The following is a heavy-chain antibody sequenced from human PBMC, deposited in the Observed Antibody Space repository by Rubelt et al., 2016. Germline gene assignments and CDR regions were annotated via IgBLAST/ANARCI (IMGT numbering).Heavy chain of an antibody. V-gene: IGHV4-39*07. CDR2: LYYSGST. Sequence: QLQLQESGPGLVKPSETLSLTCTVSGGSITISTYYWGWVRQSPGKGLEWMGGLYYSGSTYFNPSLRSRVTVSLDASKNQFSRKPISWTAADTAGYYWVAEGFNYHGMDVWGQGTTVTVAS. CDR1: GGSITISTYY. J-gene: IGHJ6*02. CDR3: VAEGFNYHGMDV.